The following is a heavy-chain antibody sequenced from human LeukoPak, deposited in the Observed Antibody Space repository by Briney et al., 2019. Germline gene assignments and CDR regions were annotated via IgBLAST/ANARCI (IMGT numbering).Heavy chain of an antibody. CDR1: GFTFSNYW. V-gene: IGHV3-7*01. CDR2: INQDGSVK. Sequence: GGSLRLSCAASGFTFSNYWLSWVRKAPGKGLEWVANINQDGSVKYYVDSVKGRFTISRVNAKNSLSLQMNTLRAEDTAVYYWARIGYSSSSMDYWGQGTLVTVSS. J-gene: IGHJ4*02. CDR3: ARIGYSSSSMDY. D-gene: IGHD6-6*01.